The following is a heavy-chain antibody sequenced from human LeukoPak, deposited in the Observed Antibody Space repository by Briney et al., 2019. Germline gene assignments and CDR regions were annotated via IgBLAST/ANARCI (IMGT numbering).Heavy chain of an antibody. D-gene: IGHD4-11*01. CDR3: ARNDYSNRNYFDY. J-gene: IGHJ4*02. V-gene: IGHV3-72*01. Sequence: GGSLRLSCAASGFTFSDHYMDWVRQAPGKGLEWVGRTRNKANSYTTEYAASVKGRFTISRDDSKNSLYLQMNSLKTEDTASYYCARNDYSNRNYFDYWGQGTLVTVSS. CDR2: TRNKANSYTT. CDR1: GFTFSDHY.